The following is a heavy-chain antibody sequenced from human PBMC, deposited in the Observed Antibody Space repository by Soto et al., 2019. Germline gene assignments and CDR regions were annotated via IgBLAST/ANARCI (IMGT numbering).Heavy chain of an antibody. D-gene: IGHD3-3*01. Sequence: QVQLVQSGAEVKKPGASVKVSCKASGYTFTSYDINWVRQATGQGLEWMGWMNPNSGNTGYAQKFQGRVTVTRNPSISTAYMELSSLRSEDTAVYYCARGDYDFWSGYSRPYYYYGMDVWGQGTTVTVSS. V-gene: IGHV1-8*01. CDR2: MNPNSGNT. CDR1: GYTFTSYD. CDR3: ARGDYDFWSGYSRPYYYYGMDV. J-gene: IGHJ6*02.